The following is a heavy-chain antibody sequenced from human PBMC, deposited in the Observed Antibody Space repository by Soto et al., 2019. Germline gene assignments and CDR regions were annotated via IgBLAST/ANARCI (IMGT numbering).Heavy chain of an antibody. V-gene: IGHV4-59*08. CDR3: ARNYDFWGSDYYYMDV. Sequence: SETLSLTCTVSGGSISSYYWSWIRQPPGKGLEWIGYIYYSGSTNYNPSLKSRVTISVDTSKNQFSLKLSSVTAADTAVYYCARNYDFWGSDYYYMDVWGKGTTVTVSS. J-gene: IGHJ6*03. D-gene: IGHD3-3*01. CDR2: IYYSGST. CDR1: GGSISSYY.